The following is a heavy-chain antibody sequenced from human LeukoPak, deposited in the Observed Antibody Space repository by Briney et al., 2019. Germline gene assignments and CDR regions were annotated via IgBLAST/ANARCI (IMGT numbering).Heavy chain of an antibody. CDR3: ARPRTYYDSWSGYPPFDY. J-gene: IGHJ4*02. CDR1: GGTFSSHS. CDR2: IIPVSSTT. V-gene: IGHV1-69*13. D-gene: IGHD3-3*01. Sequence: PRASVKVSCKASGGTFSSHSFNWVRQAPGRGLEWLGGIIPVSSTTKYAQNFQGRVTITADESSSTAFMELSSLRPEDTAVCYCARPRTYYDSWSGYPPFDYWGQGTLVTVSS.